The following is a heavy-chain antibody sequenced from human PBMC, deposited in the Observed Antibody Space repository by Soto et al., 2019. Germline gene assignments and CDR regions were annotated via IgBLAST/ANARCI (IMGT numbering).Heavy chain of an antibody. CDR3: VRGRVMITFGVVIVIDY. V-gene: IGHV1-69*13. Sequence: SVKVSRKASGGTFSSYAISWVRQAPGQGLEWMGEIIPIFGTTNYAQKFQGRVTITADESTSTAYMELSSLRSEDTAVYYCVRGRVMITFGVVIVIDYWGQGSPVTVSS. CDR2: IIPIFGTT. CDR1: GGTFSSYA. D-gene: IGHD3-16*02. J-gene: IGHJ4*02.